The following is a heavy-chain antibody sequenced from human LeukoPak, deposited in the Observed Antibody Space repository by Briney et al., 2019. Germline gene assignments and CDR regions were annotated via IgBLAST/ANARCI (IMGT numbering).Heavy chain of an antibody. CDR3: AKDGRIGYCSSTSCYVGYFDY. CDR2: IRYDGSNK. Sequence: GGSLRLSCAASGFTFSSYGMHWVRQAPGKGLEWVAFIRYDGSNKYYADPVKGRFTISRDNSKNTLYLQMNSLRAEDTAVYYCAKDGRIGYCSSTSCYVGYFDYWGQGTLVTVSS. D-gene: IGHD2-2*01. V-gene: IGHV3-30*02. CDR1: GFTFSSYG. J-gene: IGHJ4*02.